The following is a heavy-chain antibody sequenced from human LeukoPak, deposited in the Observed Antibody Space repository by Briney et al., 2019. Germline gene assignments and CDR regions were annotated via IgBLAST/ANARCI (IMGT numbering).Heavy chain of an antibody. CDR1: GFTFNNYA. CDR3: AKVRWNERDYFDY. D-gene: IGHD1-1*01. CDR2: ISGSGGST. V-gene: IGHV3-23*01. Sequence: GGSLRLSCAASGFTFNNYAMSWVRQAPGKGLEWVSSISGSGGSTYYAESVKGRFTISRDNSKNTLYLQMNSLRAEDTAVYYCAKVRWNERDYFDYWGQGTLVTVSS. J-gene: IGHJ4*02.